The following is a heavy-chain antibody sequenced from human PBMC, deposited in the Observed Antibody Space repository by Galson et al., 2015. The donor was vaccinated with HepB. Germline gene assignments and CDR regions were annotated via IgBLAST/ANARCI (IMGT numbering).Heavy chain of an antibody. CDR3: AKSLLGEFRGYSDY. Sequence: SLRLSCAASGFTFNNYAMSWVRQAPGKGLEWVSGISGSGGDTYYADSVKGRFTISRDNSKNTLYLQMNSLRAGDTAIYYCAKSLLGEFRGYSDYWGQGTLVTVSS. J-gene: IGHJ4*02. CDR2: ISGSGGDT. CDR1: GFTFNNYA. V-gene: IGHV3-23*01. D-gene: IGHD3-16*01.